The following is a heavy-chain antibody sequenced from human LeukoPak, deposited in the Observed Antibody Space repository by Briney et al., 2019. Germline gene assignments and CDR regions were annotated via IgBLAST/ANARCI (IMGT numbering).Heavy chain of an antibody. J-gene: IGHJ3*02. CDR3: ARGFEGSAFDI. D-gene: IGHD3-16*01. CDR1: GGTFSSYA. Sequence: GASVKVSCKASGGTFSSYAISWVRQAPGQGLEWMGRIIPILGIANYAQKFQGRVTITADKSTSTAYMELSSLRSEDTAVYYCARGFEGSAFDIWGQGTTVTVSS. V-gene: IGHV1-69*04. CDR2: IIPILGIA.